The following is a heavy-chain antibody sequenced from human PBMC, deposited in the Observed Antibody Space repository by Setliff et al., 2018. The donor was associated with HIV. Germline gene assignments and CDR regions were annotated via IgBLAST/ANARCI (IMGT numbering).Heavy chain of an antibody. CDR2: SHTSGNT. J-gene: IGHJ4*02. V-gene: IGHV4-4*09. Sequence: SETLSLTCTVSGGSISRYYWSWIRQPPGKGLEWIGYSHTSGNTNYNHSLKSRVTLSVDTSKNQFSLKLSSVTAADPAVYYCARHAIDGGCYYSQFDYWGQGPLVTVSS. CDR3: ARHAIDGGCYYSQFDY. D-gene: IGHD3-22*01. CDR1: GGSISRYY.